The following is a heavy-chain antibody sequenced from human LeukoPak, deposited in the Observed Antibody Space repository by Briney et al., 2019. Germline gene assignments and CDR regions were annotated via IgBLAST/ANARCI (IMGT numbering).Heavy chain of an antibody. CDR2: ISYDGSNK. J-gene: IGHJ4*02. V-gene: IGHV3-30*18. Sequence: GSLRLSCAASGFTFSSYGMHWVRQAPGKGLEWVAVISYDGSNKYYADSVKGRFTISRDNSKNTLYLQMNSPRAEHTAVYYCAKDPHYGDYWGEGYFDYWGQGTLVTVSS. CDR3: AKDPHYGDYWGEGYFDY. D-gene: IGHD4-17*01. CDR1: GFTFSSYG.